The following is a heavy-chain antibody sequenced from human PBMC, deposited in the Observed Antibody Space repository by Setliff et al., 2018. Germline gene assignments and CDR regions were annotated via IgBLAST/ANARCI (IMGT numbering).Heavy chain of an antibody. V-gene: IGHV3-33*01. D-gene: IGHD3-10*02. CDR3: VRGEMFSTSPRAD. Sequence: GGSLRLSCVASGFTFKNYGMHWVRQAPGKGLEWVAVIWYDGNNKDHADSVKGRFTISXXXXXXXXXXXXXXLRVEDTAVYYCVRGEMFSTSPRADWGQGTQVTVSS. J-gene: IGHJ4*02. CDR2: IWYDGNNK. CDR1: GFTFKNYG.